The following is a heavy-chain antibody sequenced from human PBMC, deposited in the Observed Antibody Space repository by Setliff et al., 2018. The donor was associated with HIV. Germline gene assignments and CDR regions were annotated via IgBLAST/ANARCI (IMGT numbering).Heavy chain of an antibody. D-gene: IGHD6-6*01. CDR3: AREDSSYHYFDY. Sequence: NPSETLSLTCTVSNDSINYQYWAWIRQPPGKGLEWIGSIYYSGNTNYNPSLKSRVTISIDTSKSQFSLKLTSVTAADTAVYYCAREDSSYHYFDYWGQGMLVTVSS. V-gene: IGHV4-59*11. J-gene: IGHJ4*02. CDR1: NDSINYQY. CDR2: IYYSGNT.